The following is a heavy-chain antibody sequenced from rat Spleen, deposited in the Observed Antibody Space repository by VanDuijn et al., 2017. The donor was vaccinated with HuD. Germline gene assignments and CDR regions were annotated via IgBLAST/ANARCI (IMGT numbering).Heavy chain of an antibody. V-gene: IGHV3-4*01. Sequence: EIQLQESGPGLVKPSQSLSLTCSVTGYTITSGYDWSWIRKFPGNKMEWMGYISYSGSTNYTPSLKSRISITRDTSKNQFFLQLNSVTTEDTATYYCARKAIRGFDNWGQGVMVTVSS. CDR3: ARKAIRGFDN. CDR2: ISYSGST. J-gene: IGHJ2*01. D-gene: IGHD4-3*01. CDR1: GYTITSGY.